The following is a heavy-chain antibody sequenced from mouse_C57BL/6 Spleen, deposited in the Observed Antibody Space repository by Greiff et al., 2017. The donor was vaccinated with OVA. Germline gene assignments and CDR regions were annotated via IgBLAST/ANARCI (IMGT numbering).Heavy chain of an antibody. CDR3: ASRIITTGYAMDY. J-gene: IGHJ4*01. V-gene: IGHV1-80*01. D-gene: IGHD1-1*01. CDR1: GYAFSSYW. CDR2: IYPGDGDT. Sequence: VQLQQSGAELVKPGASVKISCKASGYAFSSYWMNWVKQRPGKGLEWIGQIYPGDGDTNYNGKFKGKATLTADKSSSTSYMQLSSLTSVDSAFFFCASRIITTGYAMDYCGQGTSVTVSS.